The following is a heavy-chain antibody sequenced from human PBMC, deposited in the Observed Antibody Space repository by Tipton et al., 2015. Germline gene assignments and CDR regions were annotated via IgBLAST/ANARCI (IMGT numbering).Heavy chain of an antibody. J-gene: IGHJ5*02. Sequence: TLSLTCTVSGGSISSSSYYWGWIRQPPGKGLEWIASIYYSGSTYYNPSLKSRVTISVDTAKNQFSLMLRSVTAADTAVYYCARATIFGFDPWGQGTLVTDSS. CDR3: ARATIFGFDP. CDR2: IYYSGST. CDR1: GGSISSSSYY. D-gene: IGHD3-3*01. V-gene: IGHV4-39*01.